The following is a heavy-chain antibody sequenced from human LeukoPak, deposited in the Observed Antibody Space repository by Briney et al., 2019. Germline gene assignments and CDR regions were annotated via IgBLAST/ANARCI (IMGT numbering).Heavy chain of an antibody. J-gene: IGHJ4*02. CDR3: ARGRRNYDFWSGFAPFDY. D-gene: IGHD3-3*01. Sequence: SETLSLTCTVSGGSISSSSYYWGWIRQXXXKGLEWIGSIYYSGSTYYNPSLKSRVTISVDTSKNQFSLKLSSVTAADTAVYYCARGRRNYDFWSGFAPFDYWGQGTLVTVSS. CDR2: IYYSGST. V-gene: IGHV4-39*01. CDR1: GGSISSSSYY.